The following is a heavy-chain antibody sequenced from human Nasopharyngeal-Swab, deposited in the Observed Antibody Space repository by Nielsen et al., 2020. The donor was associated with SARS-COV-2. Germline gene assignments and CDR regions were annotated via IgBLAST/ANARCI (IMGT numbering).Heavy chain of an antibody. D-gene: IGHD6-13*01. Sequence: ASVKVSCKASGYTFTGYYMHWVRQAPGHGLEWMGWINPNSGGTNYAQKFQGRVTMTRDTSISTAYMELSRLRSDDTAVYYCARESIAAAGRDFDYWGQGTLVTVSS. J-gene: IGHJ4*02. CDR2: INPNSGGT. CDR1: GYTFTGYY. CDR3: ARESIAAAGRDFDY. V-gene: IGHV1-2*02.